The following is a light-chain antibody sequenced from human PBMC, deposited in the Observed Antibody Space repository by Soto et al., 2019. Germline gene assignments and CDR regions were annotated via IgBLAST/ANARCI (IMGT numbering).Light chain of an antibody. CDR2: LEGSGSY. CDR3: ETWDSNTRV. Sequence: QPVLTQSSSASASLGSSVKLTCTLSSGHSSYIIAWHQQQPGKAPRFLMKLEGSGSYNKGSGVPDRFSGSSSGADRYLTIANLQSEDEADYYCETWDSNTRVVGTGTKLTVL. V-gene: IGLV4-60*03. CDR1: SGHSSYI. J-gene: IGLJ6*01.